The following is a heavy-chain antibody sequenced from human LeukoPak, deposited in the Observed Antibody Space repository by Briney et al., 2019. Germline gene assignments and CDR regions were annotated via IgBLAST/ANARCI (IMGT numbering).Heavy chain of an antibody. V-gene: IGHV3-9*01. Sequence: GGSLRLFCAASGFTFDDYAMHWVRQAPGKGLEWVSGISWNSGSIGYADSAKGRFTISRDNAKNSLYLQMNSLRAEDTALYYCAKDIRRWSSGLILWGQGTLVPVSS. CDR3: AKDIRRWSSGLIL. CDR2: ISWNSGSI. D-gene: IGHD6-19*01. CDR1: GFTFDDYA. J-gene: IGHJ4*02.